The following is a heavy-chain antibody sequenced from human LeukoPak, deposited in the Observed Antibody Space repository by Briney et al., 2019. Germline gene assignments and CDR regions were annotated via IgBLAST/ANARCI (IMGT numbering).Heavy chain of an antibody. Sequence: PSETLSLTCSVSGGSISSYYWSWIRQPAGKGLEWTGRIYSSGTITYNPSLQSRVTMSVDTSKNEFSLKMSSVTAADTAVYYCTRDSGTTGEVKFDPWGQGTLVAVSS. D-gene: IGHD3-10*01. CDR2: IYSSGTI. CDR1: GGSISSYY. J-gene: IGHJ5*02. CDR3: TRDSGTTGEVKFDP. V-gene: IGHV4-4*07.